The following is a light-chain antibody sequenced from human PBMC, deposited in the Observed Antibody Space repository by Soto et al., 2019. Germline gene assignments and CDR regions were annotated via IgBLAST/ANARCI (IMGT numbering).Light chain of an antibody. J-gene: IGKJ1*01. CDR2: GAS. CDR1: QSVGSN. V-gene: IGKV3-15*01. Sequence: EIVMSQCPSTLSVSPGDRATLSCRAGQSVGSNLAWYQQKPGQAPRLLIYGASTRVTGIPARFSGSGSGTEFTLTISSLQSEDFAVYHCQQYYNWWTFGQGTKVDI. CDR3: QQYYNWWT.